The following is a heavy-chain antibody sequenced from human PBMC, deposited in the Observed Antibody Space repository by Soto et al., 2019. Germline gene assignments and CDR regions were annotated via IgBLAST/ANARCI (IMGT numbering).Heavy chain of an antibody. V-gene: IGHV4-34*01. CDR1: GGSFSGYY. J-gene: IGHJ6*02. D-gene: IGHD3-3*01. Sequence: SETLSLTCAVYGGSFSGYYWSWIRQPPGKGLEWIGEINHSGSTNYNPSLKSLVTISVDTSKNQFSLKLSSVPAADTAVYYCARCLYYDFWSGYYSSGMDVWGQGTTVTVSS. CDR2: INHSGST. CDR3: ARCLYYDFWSGYYSSGMDV.